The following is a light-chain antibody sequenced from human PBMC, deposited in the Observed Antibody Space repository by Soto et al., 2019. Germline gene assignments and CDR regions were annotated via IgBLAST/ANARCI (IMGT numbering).Light chain of an antibody. J-gene: IGLJ1*01. CDR2: DVT. CDR3: CSYVGSYTSYV. V-gene: IGLV2-11*01. Sequence: QSALTQPRSVSGSPGQSVTISCTGTSSDVGTYNFVSWYQQHPGKAPKFMIYDVTKRPSGVPDHFSGSKSGNTASLTISGLQAEDEADYYCCSYVGSYTSYVFGTGTKVTVL. CDR1: SSDVGTYNF.